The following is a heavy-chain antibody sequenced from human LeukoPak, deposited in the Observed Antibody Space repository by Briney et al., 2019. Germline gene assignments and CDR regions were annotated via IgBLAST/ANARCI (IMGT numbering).Heavy chain of an antibody. CDR1: GYTFTSYY. CDR2: INPSGGST. J-gene: IGHJ4*02. CDR3: ARDHSSSRRDY. V-gene: IGHV1-46*01. Sequence: ASVKVSCKASGYTFTSYYMHWVRQAPGQGLEWMGIINPSGGSTSYAQKLQGRVTMTTDTSTSTAYMELRSLRSDDTAVYYCARDHSSSRRDYWGQGTLVTVSS. D-gene: IGHD6-13*01.